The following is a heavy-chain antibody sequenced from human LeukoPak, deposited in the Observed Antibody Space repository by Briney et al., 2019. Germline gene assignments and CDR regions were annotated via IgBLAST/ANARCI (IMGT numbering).Heavy chain of an antibody. CDR3: ATDSELGLYYFDY. D-gene: IGHD1-7*01. J-gene: IGHJ4*02. CDR2: LDPEDGET. Sequence: ASVKVSCKVSGYTLTELSMHWVRQAPGKGPEWMGGLDPEDGETIYAQKFQGRVTMTEDTSTDTAYMELSSLRSEDTAVYYCATDSELGLYYFDYWGQGTLVTVSS. CDR1: GYTLTELS. V-gene: IGHV1-24*01.